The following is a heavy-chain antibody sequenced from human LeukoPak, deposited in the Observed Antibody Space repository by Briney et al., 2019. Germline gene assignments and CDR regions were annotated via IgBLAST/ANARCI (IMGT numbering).Heavy chain of an antibody. Sequence: PGGSLRLSCAASGFTFSSYAMSWVRQAPGKGLEWVSAISGSGGSTYYADSVKGRFTISRDNSKNTLYLQMSSLRAEDTAVYYCAKDHWSLYDSSGYPLYYFDYWGQGTLVTVS. CDR2: ISGSGGST. V-gene: IGHV3-23*01. CDR1: GFTFSSYA. D-gene: IGHD3-22*01. CDR3: AKDHWSLYDSSGYPLYYFDY. J-gene: IGHJ4*02.